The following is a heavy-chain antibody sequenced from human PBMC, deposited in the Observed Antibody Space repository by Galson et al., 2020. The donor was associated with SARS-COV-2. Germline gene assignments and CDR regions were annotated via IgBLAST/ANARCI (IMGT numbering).Heavy chain of an antibody. J-gene: IGHJ6*03. CDR2: MYYSGST. CDR1: GGSISSSSYY. V-gene: IGHV4-39*01. CDR3: ARLINYSGRGGFHRYYYYYMDV. D-gene: IGHD3-22*01. Sequence: SQTLSLTCTVSGGSISSSSYYWGWIRQPPGKGLEWIGSMYYSGSTYYNPSLESRVTISVDTSKNQFSLKLSSVTPADTAVYYCARLINYSGRGGFHRYYYYYMDVWGKGTTITVSS.